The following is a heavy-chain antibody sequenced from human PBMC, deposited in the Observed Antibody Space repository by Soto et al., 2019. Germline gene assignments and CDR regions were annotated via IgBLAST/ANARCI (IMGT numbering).Heavy chain of an antibody. D-gene: IGHD3-16*01. CDR3: ARRIDYGEDY. V-gene: IGHV3-21*01. CDR1: GFTFSSYS. CDR2: ISYDSFYI. Sequence: EVQLVESGGGLVKPGGSLRLSCAASGFTFSSYSMNWVRQAPGKGLEWVSSISYDSFYIYYADSLTDGFTISRDKARNSLYLQMNSLRAEDTAVYYCARRIDYGEDYWGQGTLVTVSS. J-gene: IGHJ4*02.